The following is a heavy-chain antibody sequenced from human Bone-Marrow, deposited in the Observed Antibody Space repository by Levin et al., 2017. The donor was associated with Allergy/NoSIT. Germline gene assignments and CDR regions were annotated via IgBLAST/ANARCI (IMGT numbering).Heavy chain of an antibody. Sequence: LSLTCAASGFTFSSYAMHWVRQAPGKGLEWVAVISYDGSNKYYADSVKGRFTISRDNSKNTLYLQMNSLRAEDTAVYYCARNGDQLPFDYWGQGTLVTVSS. V-gene: IGHV3-30-3*01. CDR1: GFTFSSYA. CDR3: ARNGDQLPFDY. D-gene: IGHD2-2*01. CDR2: ISYDGSNK. J-gene: IGHJ4*02.